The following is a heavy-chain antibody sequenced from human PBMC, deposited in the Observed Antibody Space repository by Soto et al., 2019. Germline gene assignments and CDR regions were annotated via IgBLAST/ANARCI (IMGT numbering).Heavy chain of an antibody. Sequence: HLVESGGGLVQPGGSLRLSCAASGFPFSIHWMNWVRQAPGKGLEWVANLNQNGREKYYVDSVKGRFTISRDNAKNSLSLQMYSLRAEDTAVYYCAGGSYWGQGTLVSVSS. CDR3: AGGSY. V-gene: IGHV3-7*01. J-gene: IGHJ4*02. CDR2: LNQNGREK. D-gene: IGHD3-10*01. CDR1: GFPFSIHW.